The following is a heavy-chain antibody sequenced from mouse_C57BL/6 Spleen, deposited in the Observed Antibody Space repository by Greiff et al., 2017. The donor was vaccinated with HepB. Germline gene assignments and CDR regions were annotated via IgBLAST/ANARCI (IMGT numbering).Heavy chain of an antibody. CDR1: GYAFSSSW. V-gene: IGHV1-82*01. D-gene: IGHD2-14*01. Sequence: QVQLQQSGPELVKPGASVKISCKASGYAFSSSWMNWVKQRPGKGLEWIGRIYPGDGDTNYNGKFKGKATLTADKSSSTAYMQLSSLTSEDSAVYFCASEGVPGFAYWGQGTLVTVSA. CDR3: ASEGVPGFAY. J-gene: IGHJ3*01. CDR2: IYPGDGDT.